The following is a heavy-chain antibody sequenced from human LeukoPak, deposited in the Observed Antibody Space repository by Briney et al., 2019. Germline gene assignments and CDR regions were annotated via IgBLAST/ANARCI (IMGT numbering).Heavy chain of an antibody. CDR1: GFTFSSYG. V-gene: IGHV3-30*18. CDR3: AKFQGGYNVGDAFDM. J-gene: IGHJ3*02. CDR2: ISYDGSNK. D-gene: IGHD5-24*01. Sequence: GGSLRLSCAASGFTFSSYGMHWVRQAPGKGLEWVAIISYDGSNKFYADSVKGRFTISRDNYKNTLYLQMNGLTAEDTAVYYCAKFQGGYNVGDAFDMWGQGTMVTVSS.